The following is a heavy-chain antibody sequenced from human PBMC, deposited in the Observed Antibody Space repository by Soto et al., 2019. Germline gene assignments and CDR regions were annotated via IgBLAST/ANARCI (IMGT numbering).Heavy chain of an antibody. D-gene: IGHD4-4*01. CDR2: TYSGGNS. J-gene: IGHJ4*02. Sequence: EVQLVESGGGLIQPGGSLRLSCAASGLSVVNNYLTWVRQPPGKGLEWVSVTYSGGNSYYADSVKGRFTISRDESKNTLFLQINSLRGDDTAVYYCARASTTIGGLDYWGQGTLVTVSS. CDR3: ARASTTIGGLDY. CDR1: GLSVVNNY. V-gene: IGHV3-53*03.